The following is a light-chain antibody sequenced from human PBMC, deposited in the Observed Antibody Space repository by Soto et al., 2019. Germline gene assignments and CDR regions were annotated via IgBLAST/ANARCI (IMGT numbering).Light chain of an antibody. V-gene: IGKV3-11*01. CDR1: QAVNTR. J-gene: IGKJ5*01. CDR3: QQRSNWPPGIT. CDR2: LTS. Sequence: EIVLTQSPSTLSLSAGERATLSWGASQAVNTRLAWYQHKPGKAPRLLIYLTSNRAAGIPARFSGSGSGKDFTLNISSLEPEDFAVYYCQQRSNWPPGITFGQGTRVEIK.